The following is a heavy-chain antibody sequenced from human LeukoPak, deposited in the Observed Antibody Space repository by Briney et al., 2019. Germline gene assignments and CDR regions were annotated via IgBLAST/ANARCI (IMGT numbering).Heavy chain of an antibody. V-gene: IGHV4-4*07. CDR1: GGSISSYY. J-gene: IGHJ5*02. CDR2: IYTSGST. CDR3: ARDRAGSIVVAFDP. D-gene: IGHD2-15*01. Sequence: PSETLSLTCTVSGGSISSYYWSWIRQPAGKGLEWNGRIYTSGSTNYNPSLKSRVTMSVDTSKNQFSLELSSVTAADTAVYYCARDRAGSIVVAFDPWGQGTLVTVSS.